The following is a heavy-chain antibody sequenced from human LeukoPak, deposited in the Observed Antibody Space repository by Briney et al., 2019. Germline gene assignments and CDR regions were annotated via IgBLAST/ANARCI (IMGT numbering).Heavy chain of an antibody. CDR1: GGSFSGYY. Sequence: NASETLSLTCAVYGGSFSGYYWSWIRQPPGKGLEWIGEINHSGSTNYNPSLKSRVTISVDTSKNQFSLKLSSVTAADTAVYYCARGPILEIRLFDYWGQGTLVTVSS. CDR3: ARGPILEIRLFDY. D-gene: IGHD3-16*01. V-gene: IGHV4-34*01. CDR2: INHSGST. J-gene: IGHJ4*02.